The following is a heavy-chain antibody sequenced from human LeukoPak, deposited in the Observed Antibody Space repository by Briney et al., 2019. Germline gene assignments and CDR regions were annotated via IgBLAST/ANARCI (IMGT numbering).Heavy chain of an antibody. Sequence: PGRSLRLSCAASGFTFSYYAIHWVRQAPGKGLEWVALIWSDGSNKYYADSMNGRITISRNNSKNSVYLQMNSLRAEDTAVYYGARELFSSGSCPDGWGQGTLVTVSS. CDR2: IWSDGSNK. D-gene: IGHD3-10*01. V-gene: IGHV3-33*01. J-gene: IGHJ4*02. CDR1: GFTFSYYA. CDR3: ARELFSSGSCPDG.